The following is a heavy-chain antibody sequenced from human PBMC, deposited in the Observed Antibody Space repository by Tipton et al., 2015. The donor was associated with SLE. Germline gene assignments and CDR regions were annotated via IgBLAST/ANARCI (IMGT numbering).Heavy chain of an antibody. CDR2: MNPNSGNT. V-gene: IGHV1-8*01. D-gene: IGHD6-6*01. Sequence: QVQLGQSGPEVKKPGASVKVSCKASGYTFTSYDINWVRQATGQGLEWMGWMNPNSGNTGYAQKFQGRITMTRNTSISTAYMELSSLRSEDTAVYYCARGTIAARSWFDPWGQGTLVTVSS. J-gene: IGHJ5*02. CDR1: GYTFTSYD. CDR3: ARGTIAARSWFDP.